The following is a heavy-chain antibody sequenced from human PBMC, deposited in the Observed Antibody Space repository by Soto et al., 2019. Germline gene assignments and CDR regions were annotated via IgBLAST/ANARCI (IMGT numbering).Heavy chain of an antibody. CDR2: IYSSGST. J-gene: IGHJ4*02. V-gene: IGHV4-59*01. CDR3: ARDRYFDY. Sequence: QVQLQESGPGLVKPSATLSLSCTVSGGSIHNYYWSWIRHPPGKGLEWIGSIYSSGSTNYNPSLESRVTISVDTSKNQFSLKLNSVTAADTAIYFCARDRYFDYWVQGTLVTVSS. CDR1: GGSIHNYY.